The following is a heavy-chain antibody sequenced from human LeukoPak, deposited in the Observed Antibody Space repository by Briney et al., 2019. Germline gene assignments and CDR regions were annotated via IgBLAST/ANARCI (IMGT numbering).Heavy chain of an antibody. V-gene: IGHV1-69*10. J-gene: IGHJ4*02. CDR1: GGTFSSYA. Sequence: SVTVSCKASGGTFSSYAISWVRQAPGQGLEWMGRIIPIFGIANYAQKFQGRVTITADKSTSTAYMELSSLRSEDTAVYYCARDLKTIFGVVIPYFDYWGQGTLVTVSS. D-gene: IGHD3-3*01. CDR3: ARDLKTIFGVVIPYFDY. CDR2: IIPIFGIA.